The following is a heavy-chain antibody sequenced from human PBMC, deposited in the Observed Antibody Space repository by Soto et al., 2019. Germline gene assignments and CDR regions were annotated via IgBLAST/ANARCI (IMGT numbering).Heavy chain of an antibody. CDR1: GFSFSSFP. CDR2: ISYDGTNK. Sequence: VQLVESGGGVVQPGRSLRLSCAASGFSFSSFPMHWVRQAPGKGLEWVAVISYDGTNKYHADSVKGRFTISRDNSRNPLYLQMDTLKAEDTAIYYCARDTLSLYGDSGLWHFDLWGRGTLVAVSS. D-gene: IGHD4-17*01. V-gene: IGHV3-30-3*01. CDR3: ARDTLSLYGDSGLWHFDL. J-gene: IGHJ2*01.